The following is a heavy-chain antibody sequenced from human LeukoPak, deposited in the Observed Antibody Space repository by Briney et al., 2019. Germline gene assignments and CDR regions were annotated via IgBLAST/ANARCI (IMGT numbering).Heavy chain of an antibody. CDR1: GGSFNSYC. Sequence: PSETLSLTCAVYGGSFNSYCWTWIRQPPGKGLEWIGSIYYSGSTYYNPSLKSRVTISVDTSKNQFSLKLSSVTAADTAVYYCARQSNVDTAMVTYYYYGMDVWGQGTTVTVSS. J-gene: IGHJ6*02. CDR2: IYYSGST. V-gene: IGHV4-39*01. CDR3: ARQSNVDTAMVTYYYYGMDV. D-gene: IGHD5-18*01.